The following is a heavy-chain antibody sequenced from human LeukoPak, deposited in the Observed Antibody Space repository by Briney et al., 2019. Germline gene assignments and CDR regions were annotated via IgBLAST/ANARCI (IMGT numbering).Heavy chain of an antibody. J-gene: IGHJ6*02. Sequence: ASVKVSCKASGYTFTSYYMHWVRQAPGQGLEWTGIINPSGGSTSYAQKFQGRVTMTRDTSTSTVYMELSSLRSEDTAVYYCARNLFGVGENYYYYGMDVWGQGTTVTVSS. CDR1: GYTFTSYY. CDR3: ARNLFGVGENYYYYGMDV. V-gene: IGHV1-46*01. D-gene: IGHD3-3*01. CDR2: INPSGGST.